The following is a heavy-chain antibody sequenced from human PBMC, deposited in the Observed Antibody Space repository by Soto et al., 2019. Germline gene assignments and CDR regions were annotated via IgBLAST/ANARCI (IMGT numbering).Heavy chain of an antibody. V-gene: IGHV1-8*01. CDR1: GYTFTSYD. J-gene: IGHJ4*02. D-gene: IGHD3-9*01. CDR3: ARVKTHLTGYPYNFDY. CDR2: MNPNSGNT. Sequence: ASVKVSCKASGYTFTSYDINWVRQATGQGLEWMGWMNPNSGNTGYAQKFQGRVTMTRNTSISTAYMELSSLRSEDTAVYYCARVKTHLTGYPYNFDYWGQGTLVTVSS.